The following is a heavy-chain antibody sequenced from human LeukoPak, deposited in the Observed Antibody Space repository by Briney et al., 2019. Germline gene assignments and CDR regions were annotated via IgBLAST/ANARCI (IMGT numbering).Heavy chain of an antibody. CDR1: GFTFSRYW. J-gene: IGHJ4*02. Sequence: PGGSLRLSCAASGFTFSRYWMHWVRQAPGEGPVWVSRISGDGSTTTYADSVKGRFTISRDNAKNTLYLQMNSLRAEDTAVYYCARAPGQWLAYFDYWGQGTLVTVSS. CDR2: ISGDGSTT. V-gene: IGHV3-74*01. D-gene: IGHD6-19*01. CDR3: ARAPGQWLAYFDY.